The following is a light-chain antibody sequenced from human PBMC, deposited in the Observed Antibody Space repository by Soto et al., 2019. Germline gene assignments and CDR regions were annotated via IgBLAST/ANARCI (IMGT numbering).Light chain of an antibody. J-gene: IGKJ1*01. CDR1: QSVLYSPNNKNY. CDR3: QQYSNTPQT. Sequence: DIVMTQSPDSLAVSLGERATINCKSSQSVLYSPNNKNYLAWYQQKPGQPPKLLVYWASTRESGLPDRFSGSGSGTDFNLTINTLQAEDVPVYYCQQYSNTPQTFGQGTKVEIK. CDR2: WAS. V-gene: IGKV4-1*01.